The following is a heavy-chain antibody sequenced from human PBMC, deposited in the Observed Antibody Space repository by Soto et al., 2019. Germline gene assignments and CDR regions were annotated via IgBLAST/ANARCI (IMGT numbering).Heavy chain of an antibody. CDR3: AHSRCGGDSLRSYSSHYYYGMDV. Sequence: QITLKESGPTLVKPTQPLTLTCTFSGFSLNTGGLGVGWIRQPPGKALEWLALIYWDGDKRYSPSLKSRLSITRDTSNNQVVLTMPDMDPVDTGTYYCAHSRCGGDSLRSYSSHYYYGMDVWGQGTTVTVSS. D-gene: IGHD2-21*02. CDR1: GFSLNTGGLG. J-gene: IGHJ6*02. V-gene: IGHV2-5*02. CDR2: IYWDGDK.